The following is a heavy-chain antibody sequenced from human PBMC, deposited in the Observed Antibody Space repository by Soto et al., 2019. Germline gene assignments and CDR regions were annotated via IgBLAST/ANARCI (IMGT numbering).Heavy chain of an antibody. V-gene: IGHV1-18*01. CDR1: GYTFTSYG. Sequence: ASVKVSCKASGYTFTSYGISWVRQAPGQGLEWMGWISAYNGNTNYAQKLQGRVTMTTDTSTSTAYMELRSLRSDDTAVYYCARALVVTAIPQPQNFDYWGQGTLVTVSS. CDR3: ARALVVTAIPQPQNFDY. J-gene: IGHJ4*02. CDR2: ISAYNGNT. D-gene: IGHD2-21*02.